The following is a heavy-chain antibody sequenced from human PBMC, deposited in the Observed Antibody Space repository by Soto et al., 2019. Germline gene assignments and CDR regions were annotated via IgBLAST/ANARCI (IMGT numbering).Heavy chain of an antibody. CDR3: ARGGYCISTSCYEVFWFDP. J-gene: IGHJ5*02. Sequence: SETLSVTCTFSGGSISSYYWSWIRQPPGKGLEWIGYIYYSGSTNYNPSLKSRVTISVDTSKNQFSLKLSSVTAADTAVYYCARGGYCISTSCYEVFWFDPWGQGTLVTVSS. V-gene: IGHV4-59*01. CDR1: GGSISSYY. D-gene: IGHD2-2*01. CDR2: IYYSGST.